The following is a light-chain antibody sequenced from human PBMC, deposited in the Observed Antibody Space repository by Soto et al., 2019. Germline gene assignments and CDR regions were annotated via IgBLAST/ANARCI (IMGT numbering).Light chain of an antibody. V-gene: IGKV3-20*01. CDR1: QSVSTN. Sequence: EVVLTQSPATLSVSPGERATLSCRASQSVSTNLAWYQQRPGQAPRLLIYGASSRATGIPDRFSGSGSGTDFTLTISRLEPEDFAVYYCQQYYGSPGITFGQGTRLEIK. J-gene: IGKJ5*01. CDR3: QQYYGSPGIT. CDR2: GAS.